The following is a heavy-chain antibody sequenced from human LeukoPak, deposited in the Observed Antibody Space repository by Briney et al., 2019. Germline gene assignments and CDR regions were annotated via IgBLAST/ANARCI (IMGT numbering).Heavy chain of an antibody. V-gene: IGHV1-2*02. D-gene: IGHD5-12*01. CDR1: GYTFTGYY. J-gene: IGHJ4*02. CDR2: INSNSGAT. CDR3: ARDGSLAC. Sequence: ASVKVSCKASGYTFTGYYIHWVRQAPGQGLEWMGWINSNSGATNYAQKFQGRVTMTRDTSISTAYMELTRLASDDTAVYYCARDGSLACWGQGTLVTVSS.